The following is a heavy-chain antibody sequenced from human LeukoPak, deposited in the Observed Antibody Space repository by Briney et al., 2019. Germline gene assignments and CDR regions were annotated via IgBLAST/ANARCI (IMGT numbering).Heavy chain of an antibody. CDR1: GGTFSSYA. J-gene: IGHJ6*03. D-gene: IGHD1-26*01. CDR2: IIPIFGTA. V-gene: IGHV1-69*05. Sequence: SVKVSCKASGGTFSSYAISWVRQAPGQGLEWMGGIIPIFGTANYAQKFQGRVTITTDESTSTAYMELSSLRSEDTAVYYCARGRLGFGGSCYMDVWGKGTTVTVSS. CDR3: ARGRLGFGGSCYMDV.